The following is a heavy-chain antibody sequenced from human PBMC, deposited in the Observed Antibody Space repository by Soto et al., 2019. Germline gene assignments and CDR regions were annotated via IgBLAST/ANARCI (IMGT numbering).Heavy chain of an antibody. CDR3: ASGVPKGGSGWYSDY. CDR2: ISAYNGNT. CDR1: GYTFTSYG. V-gene: IGHV1-18*04. D-gene: IGHD6-19*01. J-gene: IGHJ4*02. Sequence: GASVKVSCKASGYTFTSYGISWVRQAPGQGLEWMGWISAYNGNTNYAQKLQGRVTMTTDTSTSTAYMELRSLRSDDTAVYYCASGVPKGGSGWYSDYWGQGTLVTVSS.